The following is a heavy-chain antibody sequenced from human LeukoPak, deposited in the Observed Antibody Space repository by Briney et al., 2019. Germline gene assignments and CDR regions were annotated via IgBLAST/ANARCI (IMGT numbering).Heavy chain of an antibody. CDR3: ARWGFYDSSGYLAY. CDR1: GGSISSYY. D-gene: IGHD3-22*01. V-gene: IGHV4-4*07. J-gene: IGHJ4*02. CDR2: IYTSGST. Sequence: SDTLSLTCTVSGGSISSYYWSWIRQPAGTGLEWIGRIYTSGSTNYNPSLKSRLTMSVDTSKNQCSLKLSSVTAADTAVYYCARWGFYDSSGYLAYWGQGTLVTVSS.